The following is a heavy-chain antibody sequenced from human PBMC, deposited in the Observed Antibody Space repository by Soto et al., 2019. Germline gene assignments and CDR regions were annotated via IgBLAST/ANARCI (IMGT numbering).Heavy chain of an antibody. J-gene: IGHJ5*02. V-gene: IGHV1-8*01. CDR2: MNPYSGDT. D-gene: IGHD6-13*01. CDR3: ARGVAAAGTDWFDP. CDR1: GYTFTSDD. Sequence: QVQLVHSGAEVKKPGASVKVSCKASGYTFTSDDINWVRQATGQGLEWMGWMNPYSGDTGYAQKFQGRVTMTRDTSISTAYMELSSLSSEDTAVYYCARGVAAAGTDWFDPWGQGTLVTVSS.